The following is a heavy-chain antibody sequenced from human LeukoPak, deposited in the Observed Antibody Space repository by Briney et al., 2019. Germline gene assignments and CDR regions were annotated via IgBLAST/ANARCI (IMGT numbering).Heavy chain of an antibody. D-gene: IGHD3-22*01. J-gene: IGHJ4*02. V-gene: IGHV1-69*05. CDR1: GGTFSSYA. CDR3: ARDYYDSSGKDDY. Sequence: ASVKVSCKASGGTFSSYAISWVRQAPGQRLEWMGGIIPIFGTANYAQKFQGRVTITTDESTSTAYMELSSLRSEDTAVYYCARDYYDSSGKDDYWGQGTLVTVSS. CDR2: IIPIFGTA.